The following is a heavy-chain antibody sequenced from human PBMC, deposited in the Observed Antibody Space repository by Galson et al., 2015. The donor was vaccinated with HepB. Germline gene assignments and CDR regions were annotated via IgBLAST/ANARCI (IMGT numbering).Heavy chain of an antibody. V-gene: IGHV1-8*01. Sequence: SVKVSCKASGYTFTSYDINWVRQATGQGLEWMGWMNPNSGNTGYAQKFQGRVTMTRNTSISTAYMELSSLRSEDTAVYYCARGGRDCSGGSCRYHISDYWAREPWSPSPQ. CDR3: ARGGRDCSGGSCRYHISDY. CDR1: GYTFTSYD. CDR2: MNPNSGNT. D-gene: IGHD2-15*01. J-gene: IGHJ4*02.